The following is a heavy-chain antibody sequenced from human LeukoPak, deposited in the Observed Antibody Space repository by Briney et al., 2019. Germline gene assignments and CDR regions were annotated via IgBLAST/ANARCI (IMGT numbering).Heavy chain of an antibody. CDR1: GFTFSIYG. J-gene: IGHJ4*02. CDR2: ISSSSSYT. CDR3: ARDSTLDY. Sequence: GGSLRLSCAAAGFTFSIYGMSWVRQAPGKGLEWVSDISSSSSYTNYADSVKGRFTISRDNAKNSLYLQMNSLRAEDTAVYYCARDSTLDYWGQGTLVTVSS. V-gene: IGHV3-11*05.